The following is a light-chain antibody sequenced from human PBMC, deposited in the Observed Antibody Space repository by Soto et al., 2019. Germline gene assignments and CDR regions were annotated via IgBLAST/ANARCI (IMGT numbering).Light chain of an antibody. J-gene: IGKJ1*01. CDR2: GAS. CDR3: QQHNRDSYA. Sequence: DIQLTQSPSFLSASVGDRVTITCQASQGISTYLDWYLQKPGKAPKLLIYGASTLQSGVPSRFSGSGSGTEFTLTISSLQDEDFATYYCQQHNRDSYAFGQGTKLEIK. CDR1: QGISTY. V-gene: IGKV1-9*01.